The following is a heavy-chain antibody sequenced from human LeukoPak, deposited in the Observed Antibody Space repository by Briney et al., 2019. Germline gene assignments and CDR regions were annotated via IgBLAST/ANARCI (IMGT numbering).Heavy chain of an antibody. CDR3: ARDGYSGYEAYYYYGMDV. D-gene: IGHD5-12*01. CDR2: ISAYNGNT. Sequence: ASVKVSCKASGYTFTNFGISWVRQAPGQGLEWMAWISAYNGNTNYAQKLQGRVTMTTDTSTSTAYMELRSLRPDDTAVYYCARDGYSGYEAYYYYGMDVWGQGTTVTVSS. CDR1: GYTFTNFG. J-gene: IGHJ6*02. V-gene: IGHV1-18*01.